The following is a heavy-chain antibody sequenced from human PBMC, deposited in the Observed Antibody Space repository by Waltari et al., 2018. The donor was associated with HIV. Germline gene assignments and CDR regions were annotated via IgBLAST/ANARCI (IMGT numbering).Heavy chain of an antibody. V-gene: IGHV1-69*01. CDR2: IIPIFGTA. Sequence: QVQLVQSGAEVKKPGSSVKVSCKASGGTFSSYAISWVRQAPGQGLEWMGGIIPIFGTANDAQKFQGRVTITADESTSTAYMEPSSLRSEDTAVYYCARGGDCSGGSCDNWFDPWGQGTLVTVSS. CDR3: ARGGDCSGGSCDNWFDP. J-gene: IGHJ5*02. D-gene: IGHD2-15*01. CDR1: GGTFSSYA.